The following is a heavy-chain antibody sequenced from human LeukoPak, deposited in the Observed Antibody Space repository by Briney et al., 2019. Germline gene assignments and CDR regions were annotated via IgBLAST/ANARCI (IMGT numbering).Heavy chain of an antibody. D-gene: IGHD2-21*01. CDR3: ARDYMVIDLDF. J-gene: IGHJ4*02. V-gene: IGHV3-21*01. CDR2: ISRSSDYF. CDR1: GFTFSSYA. Sequence: GGSLRLSCAASGFTFSSYAMSWVRQAPGKGLEWVSSISRSSDYFYYADSVKGRFTISRDNAKNSLYLQMNNLRAEDTAVYYCARDYMVIDLDFWGQGTLVTVSS.